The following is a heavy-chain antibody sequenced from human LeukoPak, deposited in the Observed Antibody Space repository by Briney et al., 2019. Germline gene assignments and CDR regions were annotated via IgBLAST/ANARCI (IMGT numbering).Heavy chain of an antibody. Sequence: ASVKVSCKVSGYTLTELSMHWVRQAPGKGLEWMGGFDSEDGETIYAQKFQGRVTMTEDTSTDTAYMELSSLRSEDTAVYYCARDYSSSWYQTWEDYWGQGTLVTVSS. D-gene: IGHD6-13*01. J-gene: IGHJ4*02. CDR2: FDSEDGET. CDR3: ARDYSSSWYQTWEDY. CDR1: GYTLTELS. V-gene: IGHV1-24*01.